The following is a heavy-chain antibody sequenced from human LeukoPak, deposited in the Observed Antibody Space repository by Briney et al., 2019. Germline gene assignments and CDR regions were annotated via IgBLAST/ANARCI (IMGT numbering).Heavy chain of an antibody. Sequence: VASVKVSSKASGYSFTSYDINWVRQATGQGLEWMGWMNPNSGNTGYAQKFQGRVTMTRDTSINTAYMELSSLRSEDTAVYYCATPGVPYYISSEDYFDYWGQGTLVTVSS. D-gene: IGHD3-22*01. V-gene: IGHV1-8*01. J-gene: IGHJ4*02. CDR2: MNPNSGNT. CDR1: GYSFTSYD. CDR3: ATPGVPYYISSEDYFDY.